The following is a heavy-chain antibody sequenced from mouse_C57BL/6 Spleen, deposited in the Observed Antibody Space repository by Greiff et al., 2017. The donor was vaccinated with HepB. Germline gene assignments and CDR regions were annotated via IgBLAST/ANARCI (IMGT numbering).Heavy chain of an antibody. CDR1: GYAFSSSW. CDR3: AREDYDGGWYFDV. V-gene: IGHV1-82*01. Sequence: GASVKISCKASGYAFSSSWMNWVKQRPGKGLEWIGRIYPGDGDTNYNGKFKGKATLTADKSSSTAYMQLSSLTSEDSAVYFCAREDYDGGWYFDVWGTGTTVTVSS. D-gene: IGHD2-4*01. CDR2: IYPGDGDT. J-gene: IGHJ1*03.